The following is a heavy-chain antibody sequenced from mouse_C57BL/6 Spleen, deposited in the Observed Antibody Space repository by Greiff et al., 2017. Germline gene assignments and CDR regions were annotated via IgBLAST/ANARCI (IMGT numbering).Heavy chain of an antibody. V-gene: IGHV1-4*01. Sequence: QVHVKQSGAELARPGASVKMSCKASGYTFTSYTMHWVKQRPGQGLEWIGYINPSSGYTKYNQKFKDKATLTADKSSSTAYMQLSSLTSEDSAVYYCAREGNYYYDFAYWGQGTLVTVSA. CDR1: GYTFTSYT. D-gene: IGHD2-4*01. CDR2: INPSSGYT. J-gene: IGHJ3*01. CDR3: AREGNYYYDFAY.